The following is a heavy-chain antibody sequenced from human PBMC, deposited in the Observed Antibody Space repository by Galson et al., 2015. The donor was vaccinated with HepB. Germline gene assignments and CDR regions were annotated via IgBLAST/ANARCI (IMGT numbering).Heavy chain of an antibody. Sequence: SLRLSCAASGFTFSSHDMSWVRQAPGKGLEWVSVISGSGGSRDHADSVKGRFTISRDNSKNTLYLQMNSLRVEDTAVYYCVKKLEPIGAFDYWGQGTLVTVSS. CDR2: ISGSGGSR. V-gene: IGHV3-23*01. CDR1: GFTFSSHD. J-gene: IGHJ4*02. CDR3: VKKLEPIGAFDY. D-gene: IGHD1-1*01.